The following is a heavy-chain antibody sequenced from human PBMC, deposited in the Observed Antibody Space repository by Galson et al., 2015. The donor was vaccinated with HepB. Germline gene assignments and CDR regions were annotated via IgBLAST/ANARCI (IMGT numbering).Heavy chain of an antibody. V-gene: IGHV1-69*01. Sequence: SVKVYGRAPEGTYNSHAIIWVRQAPRQGLECMGGIIPIFGTANYAQKFQGRVTITADESTSTAYMELSSLRAEDTAVYYCARSTTKTSPWGVTRMDVWGQGTTVTVSS. CDR2: IIPIFGTA. CDR3: ARSTTKTSPWGVTRMDV. CDR1: EGTYNSHA. J-gene: IGHJ6*02. D-gene: IGHD3-10*01.